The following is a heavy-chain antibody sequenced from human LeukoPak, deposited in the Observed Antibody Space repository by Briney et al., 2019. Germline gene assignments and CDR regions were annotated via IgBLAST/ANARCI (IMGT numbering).Heavy chain of an antibody. D-gene: IGHD5-18*01. Sequence: GGSLRLSCAASGFTFSSYAMSWVRQAPGKGLEWVSGISSSGVTTYYADSVKGRFTISRDNSKNTLYLQMNSLRAEDTAVYHCTKATSRYNFFDYWGQGALVTVSS. CDR2: ISSSGVTT. CDR3: TKATSRYNFFDY. CDR1: GFTFSSYA. J-gene: IGHJ4*02. V-gene: IGHV3-23*01.